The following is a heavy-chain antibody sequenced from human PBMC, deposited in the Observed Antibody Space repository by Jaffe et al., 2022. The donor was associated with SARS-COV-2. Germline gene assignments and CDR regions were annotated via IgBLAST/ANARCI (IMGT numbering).Heavy chain of an antibody. D-gene: IGHD3-22*01. V-gene: IGHV3-74*01. Sequence: EVQLVESGGGLVQPGGSLRLSCAASGFTFSSYWMHWVRQAPGKGLVWVSHIKSDGGSTSYADSVKGRFTISRDNAKNTLYLQMNSLRAEDTAVYYCAREKEPYYYDNCGCGFWGQGTLVTVSS. CDR3: AREKEPYYYDNCGCGF. CDR1: GFTFSSYW. J-gene: IGHJ4*02. CDR2: IKSDGGST.